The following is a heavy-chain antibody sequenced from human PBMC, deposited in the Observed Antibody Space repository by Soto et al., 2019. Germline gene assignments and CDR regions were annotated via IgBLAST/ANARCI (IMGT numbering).Heavy chain of an antibody. D-gene: IGHD2-8*01. J-gene: IGHJ6*03. CDR3: ARHLPNYYYYYMDV. CDR1: GGSITNNY. Sequence: SETLSLTCTVSGGSITNNYWSWIRQFPGKGLEWIGYVYSSGSTKHDPSLKSRVTISVDTAKNQFSLKLSSVTAADTAIYYCARHLPNYYYYYMDVWGKGTTVTVSS. CDR2: VYSSGST. V-gene: IGHV4-59*08.